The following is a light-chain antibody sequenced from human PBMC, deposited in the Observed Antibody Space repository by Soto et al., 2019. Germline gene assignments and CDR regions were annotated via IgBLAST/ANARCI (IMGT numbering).Light chain of an antibody. J-gene: IGLJ2*01. Sequence: FMLTQPHSESESPGKTVTISCTRSSGSIASNYVQWYQQRPGSAPTTVIYEDNQRPSGVPDRFSGSIDSSSNSASLTISGLKTEDEADYYCQSYDSSNHEVVFGGGTKLTVL. CDR1: SGSIASNY. CDR2: EDN. CDR3: QSYDSSNHEVV. V-gene: IGLV6-57*04.